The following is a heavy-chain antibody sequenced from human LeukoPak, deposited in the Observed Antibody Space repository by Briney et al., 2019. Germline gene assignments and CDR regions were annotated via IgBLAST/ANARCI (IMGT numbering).Heavy chain of an antibody. CDR3: AREGGSSGWRSVDY. Sequence: SETLSLTCTVSGGSISSYYWSWIRQPAGKGLEWIGRIYTSGSTNYNPSLKSRVTMSVDTPKNQFSLNLSSVTAADTAVYYCAREGGSSGWRSVDYWGQGTLVTVSS. CDR2: IYTSGST. CDR1: GGSISSYY. J-gene: IGHJ4*02. D-gene: IGHD6-19*01. V-gene: IGHV4-4*07.